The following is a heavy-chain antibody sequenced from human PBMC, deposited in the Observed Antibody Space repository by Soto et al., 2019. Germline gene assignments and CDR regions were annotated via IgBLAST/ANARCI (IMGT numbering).Heavy chain of an antibody. CDR3: AREGVVPAASDAFDI. J-gene: IGHJ3*02. CDR2: IYYSGST. D-gene: IGHD2-2*01. V-gene: IGHV4-59*08. Sequence: QVQLQESGPGPVKPSETLSLTCTVSGGSISSYYWSWIRQPPGKGLEWIGYIYYSGSTNYNPSLKSRVTISVDTSKNQFSLKLSSVTAADTAVYYCAREGVVPAASDAFDIWGQGTMVTVSS. CDR1: GGSISSYY.